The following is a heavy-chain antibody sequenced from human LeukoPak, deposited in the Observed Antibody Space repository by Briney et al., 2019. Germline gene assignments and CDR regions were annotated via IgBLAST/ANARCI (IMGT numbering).Heavy chain of an antibody. CDR3: ARVIAARHAFDI. J-gene: IGHJ3*02. D-gene: IGHD6-6*01. CDR2: INPSGGST. Sequence: ASVKVSCKASGYTFTSYGISWVRQAPGQGLEWMGIINPSGGSTSYAQKFQGRVTMTRDTSTSTVYMELSSLRSEDTAVYYCARVIAARHAFDIWGQGTMVTVSS. V-gene: IGHV1-46*01. CDR1: GYTFTSYG.